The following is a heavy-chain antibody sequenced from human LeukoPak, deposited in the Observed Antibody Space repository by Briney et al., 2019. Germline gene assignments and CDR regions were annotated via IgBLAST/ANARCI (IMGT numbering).Heavy chain of an antibody. CDR1: GYTFTSYD. V-gene: IGHV1-8*01. J-gene: IGHJ4*02. CDR3: AKALGYDYIWGSYRY. CDR2: MNPNSGNT. D-gene: IGHD3-16*02. Sequence: ASVKVSCKASGYTFTSYDINWVRQATGQGLEWMGWMNPNSGNTGYAQKFQGRVTMTRNTSISTAYMELSSLRSEDTAVYYCAKALGYDYIWGSYRYWGQGTLVTVSS.